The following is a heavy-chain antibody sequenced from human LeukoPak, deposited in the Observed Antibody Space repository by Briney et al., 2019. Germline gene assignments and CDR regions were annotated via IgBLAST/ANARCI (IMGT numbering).Heavy chain of an antibody. CDR2: IYYSGST. J-gene: IGHJ4*02. Sequence: SETLSLTCTVSGGSISSYYWSWVRQPPGKGLEWIGYIYYSGSTNYNPSLKSRVTISVDTSKNQFSLKLSSVTAADTAVYYCARHGSGWYHRYFDYWGQGTLVTVSS. CDR1: GGSISSYY. CDR3: ARHGSGWYHRYFDY. D-gene: IGHD6-19*01. V-gene: IGHV4-59*08.